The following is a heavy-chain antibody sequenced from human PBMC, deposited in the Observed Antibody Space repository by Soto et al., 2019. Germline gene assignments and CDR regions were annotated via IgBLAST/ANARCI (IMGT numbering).Heavy chain of an antibody. CDR3: AREEYYYGSGAFFDY. V-gene: IGHV1-69*08. Sequence: QVQLVQSGAEVKKPGSSVKVSCKASGGTFSSYTISWVRQAPGQGLEWMGRIIPILGIANYAQKFQGRVTXTPDESXXTAYMELSSLRSEDTAVYYCAREEYYYGSGAFFDYWGQGTLVTVSS. J-gene: IGHJ4*02. CDR1: GGTFSSYT. D-gene: IGHD3-10*01. CDR2: IIPILGIA.